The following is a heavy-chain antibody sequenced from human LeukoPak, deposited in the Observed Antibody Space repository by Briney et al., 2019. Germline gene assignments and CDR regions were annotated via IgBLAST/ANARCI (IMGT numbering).Heavy chain of an antibody. V-gene: IGHV1-18*01. Sequence: ASVKVSCKASGYTFTSYGISWVRQAPGQGLEWMGWRSAYNGNTNYAQNLQGRVTMITDTSTSTVYMEMRSLSSDDTAVYYGARGAHAYYYDSSGYYYNWFDPWGQGTLVTVSS. J-gene: IGHJ5*02. CDR3: ARGAHAYYYDSSGYYYNWFDP. CDR1: GYTFTSYG. D-gene: IGHD3-22*01. CDR2: RSAYNGNT.